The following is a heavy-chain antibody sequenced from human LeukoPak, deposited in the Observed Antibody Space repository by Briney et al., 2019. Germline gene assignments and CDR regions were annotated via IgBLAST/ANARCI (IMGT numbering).Heavy chain of an antibody. CDR3: ARDKEDYDSSGYTLDY. V-gene: IGHV3-7*01. J-gene: IGHJ4*02. Sequence: TGGSLRLSCAASGFTFSRCWMSWVRQARGEGLEWVANIKQDGSEKYYVDSVKGRFTISRDNAKNSLYLQMNSLRAEDTAVYYCARDKEDYDSSGYTLDYWGQGILVTVSS. CDR2: IKQDGSEK. CDR1: GFTFSRCW. D-gene: IGHD3-22*01.